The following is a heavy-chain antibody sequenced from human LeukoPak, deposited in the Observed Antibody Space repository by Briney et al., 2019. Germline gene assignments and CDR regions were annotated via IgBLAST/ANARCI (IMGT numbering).Heavy chain of an antibody. Sequence: GGSLRLSCAASVFTFSSYAMSWVRQAPGKGLEWVSAISGSGGSTYYADSVKGRFTISRDNSKNTLYLQMNSLRAEDTAVYYCAKVGYSSGWYQGGAFDIWGQGTMVTVSS. CDR1: VFTFSSYA. CDR3: AKVGYSSGWYQGGAFDI. V-gene: IGHV3-23*01. D-gene: IGHD6-19*01. J-gene: IGHJ3*02. CDR2: ISGSGGST.